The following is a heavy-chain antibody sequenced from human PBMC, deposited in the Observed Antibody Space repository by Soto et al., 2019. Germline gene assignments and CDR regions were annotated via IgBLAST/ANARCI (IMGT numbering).Heavy chain of an antibody. CDR2: IYHSGST. D-gene: IGHD6-13*01. CDR3: ARALSWYSSSWYSLNRGGRCGMDV. CDR1: GYSISSGYY. J-gene: IGHJ6*02. Sequence: SETLSLTCAVSGYSISSGYYWGWIRQPPGKGLEWIGTIYHSGSTYYNPSLKSRVTMSVDTSKNQFSLKLSSVTAADTAVYYCARALSWYSSSWYSLNRGGRCGMDVWGQGTTVPVSS. V-gene: IGHV4-38-2*01.